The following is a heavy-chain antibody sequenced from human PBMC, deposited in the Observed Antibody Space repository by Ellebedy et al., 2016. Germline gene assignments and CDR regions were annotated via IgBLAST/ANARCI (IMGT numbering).Heavy chain of an antibody. Sequence: SETLSLTCTVSGGSISSYYWSWIRQPPGKGLEWIGYIYYSGITNYNPSLKSRVTISVDTSKNQFSLKLSSVTAADTAVYYCANGGYSYGYSWGQGTLVTVSS. CDR2: IYYSGIT. CDR1: GGSISSYY. V-gene: IGHV4-59*08. J-gene: IGHJ4*02. D-gene: IGHD5-18*01. CDR3: ANGGYSYGYS.